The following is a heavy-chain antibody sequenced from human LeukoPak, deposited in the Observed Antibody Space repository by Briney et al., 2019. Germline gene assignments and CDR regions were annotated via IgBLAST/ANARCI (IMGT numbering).Heavy chain of an antibody. Sequence: ASVKVSCKASGYTFTGYYMHWVRQAPGQGLEWMGWINPNSGGTNYAQKFQGRVTMTRDTSISTAYMELSGLRSDDTAVYYCARGDIVVVVAVTEYYFDYWGQGTLVTISS. CDR3: ARGDIVVVVAVTEYYFDY. J-gene: IGHJ4*02. CDR2: INPNSGGT. D-gene: IGHD2-15*01. V-gene: IGHV1-2*02. CDR1: GYTFTGYY.